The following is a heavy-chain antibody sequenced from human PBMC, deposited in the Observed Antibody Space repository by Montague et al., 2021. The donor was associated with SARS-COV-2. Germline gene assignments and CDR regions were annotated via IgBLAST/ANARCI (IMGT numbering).Heavy chain of an antibody. CDR3: ASLESTRGVIIRGAFYI. D-gene: IGHD3-10*01. CDR2: IYYSGGA. Sequence: SETLSLTCSVSGDSINNSRYYWGWIRQPPGKGLEWIGTIYYSGGAYYNPSLKSRVTISLDTSKDQFSLKLNSVTATDTPVYYCASLESTRGVIIRGAFYIWGQGTKVTVSS. CDR1: GDSINNSRYY. V-gene: IGHV4-39*01. J-gene: IGHJ3*02.